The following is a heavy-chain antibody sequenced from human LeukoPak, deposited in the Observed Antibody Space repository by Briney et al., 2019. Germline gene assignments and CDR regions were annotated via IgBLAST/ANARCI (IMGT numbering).Heavy chain of an antibody. J-gene: IGHJ4*02. CDR3: ARDSAFCSSTSCYADY. D-gene: IGHD2-2*01. V-gene: IGHV1-18*01. CDR2: ISAYNGNT. CDR1: GYTFTSYG. Sequence: ASVKVSCKASGYTFTSYGISWVRQAPGQGLEWMGWISAYNGNTNYAQKLQGRVTMTTDTSTSTAYMELRSLRSDDTAAYYCARDSAFCSSTSCYADYWGQGTLVTVSS.